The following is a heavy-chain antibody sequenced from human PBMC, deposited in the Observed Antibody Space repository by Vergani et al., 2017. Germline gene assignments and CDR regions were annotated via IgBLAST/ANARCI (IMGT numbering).Heavy chain of an antibody. J-gene: IGHJ4*02. D-gene: IGHD6-19*01. CDR2: ISGSGGST. Sequence: EVQLVESGGGLVQPGGSLRLSCAASGFTFSSYAMSWVRQAPGKGLEWVSAISGSGGSTYYADSVKGRFTISRDNSKNTLYLQMNSLRAEDTAVHYCAKGGGYIAVAGRNYFDYWGQGTLVTVSS. CDR1: GFTFSSYA. CDR3: AKGGGYIAVAGRNYFDY. V-gene: IGHV3-23*04.